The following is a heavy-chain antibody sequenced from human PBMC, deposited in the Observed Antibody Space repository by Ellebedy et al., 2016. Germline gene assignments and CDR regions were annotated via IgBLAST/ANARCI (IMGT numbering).Heavy chain of an antibody. Sequence: SETLSLTCTVSGGSISSYYWGWIRQPPGKGLEWIGSIYYSGSTYYNPSLKSRVTISVDTSKNQFSLKLSSVTAADTAVYYCASGTGYWNLLGYWGQGTLVTVSS. CDR2: IYYSGST. CDR1: GGSISSYY. CDR3: ASGTGYWNLLGY. D-gene: IGHD3-9*01. J-gene: IGHJ4*02. V-gene: IGHV4-39*07.